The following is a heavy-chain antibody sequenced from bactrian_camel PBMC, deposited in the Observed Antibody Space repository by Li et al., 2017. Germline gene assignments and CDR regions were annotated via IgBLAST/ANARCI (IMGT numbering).Heavy chain of an antibody. J-gene: IGHJ4*01. CDR2: ISGDGTLT. D-gene: IGHD1*01. V-gene: IGHV3-2*01. CDR1: GRGARMHC. Sequence: VQLVESGGGSVEAGGSLNLSCIASGRGARMHCMGYFRQYPGKEREGVARISGDGTLTYYRDSVKGRFTISKDDATNTLYLQMDSLKPGDTAMYYCAAEQTQGGMYPGYFQCPLDASQYVRKGQGTQVTVS.